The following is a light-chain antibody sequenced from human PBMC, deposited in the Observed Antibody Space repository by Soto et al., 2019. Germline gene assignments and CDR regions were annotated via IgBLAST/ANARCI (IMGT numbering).Light chain of an antibody. CDR1: SSDVGGYNY. CDR3: SSYAASNNFYFV. Sequence: QSALTQPPSASGSPGQSVTISCTGTSSDVGGYNYVSWYQQHPGRAPKLMIYEVTKRPSGVPDRFSGSKSGNTASLTVSGRQADDEADDYCSSYAASNNFYFVFGGGTKLTVL. J-gene: IGLJ3*02. CDR2: EVT. V-gene: IGLV2-8*01.